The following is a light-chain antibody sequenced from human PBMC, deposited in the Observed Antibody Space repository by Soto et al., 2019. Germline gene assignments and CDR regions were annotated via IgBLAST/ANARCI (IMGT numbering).Light chain of an antibody. Sequence: DIPMTQSPSSLSGSVGDSVTITCRASQGISNYLAWYQQRPGKAPTLLIYAASTLQSGVPSRFSGSGSGTDFPLTISSLQPEDVANYYCQRYNNAARTVGQGTKVEIK. CDR2: AAS. CDR1: QGISNY. CDR3: QRYNNAART. J-gene: IGKJ1*01. V-gene: IGKV1-27*01.